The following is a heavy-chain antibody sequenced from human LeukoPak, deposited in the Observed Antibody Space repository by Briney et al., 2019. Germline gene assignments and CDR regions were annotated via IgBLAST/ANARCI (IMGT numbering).Heavy chain of an antibody. V-gene: IGHV3-53*04. CDR2: IYSGGST. J-gene: IGHJ5*02. CDR3: ARDNVDTAMVA. Sequence: GGSLRLSCAASGFTFDDYAMHWVRQAPGKGLEWGSVIYSGGSTYYPDSVKGRFTISRHNSKNTLYLQMNSLRAEDTAVYYCARDNVDTAMVAWGQGTLVTVSS. CDR1: GFTFDDYA. D-gene: IGHD5-18*01.